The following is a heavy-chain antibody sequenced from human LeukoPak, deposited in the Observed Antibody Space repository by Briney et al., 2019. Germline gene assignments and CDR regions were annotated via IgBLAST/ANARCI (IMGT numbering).Heavy chain of an antibody. J-gene: IGHJ4*02. CDR3: AKDPFVFESGSYLIDY. V-gene: IGHV3-23*01. D-gene: IGHD1-26*01. Sequence: GGSLRLSCAASGFTFSSYAMSWVRQSPGKGLEWVSGISTSGGSTYYTDSVKGRFTISRDNSKKTLYLQMNSLRAEDTAVYYCAKDPFVFESGSYLIDYWGQGTLVTVSS. CDR2: ISTSGGST. CDR1: GFTFSSYA.